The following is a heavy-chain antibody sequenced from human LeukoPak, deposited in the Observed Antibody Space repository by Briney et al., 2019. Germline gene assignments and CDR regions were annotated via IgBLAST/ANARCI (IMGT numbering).Heavy chain of an antibody. Sequence: GGSLRLSCAASGFTFSSYEMNWVRQAPGKGLEWVSYISSSGSTIYYADSVKGRFTISRDNSKNTLYLQMNSLRAEDTAVYYCARDQIGAAAAQEDAFDIWGQGTMVTVSS. J-gene: IGHJ3*02. CDR2: ISSSGSTI. V-gene: IGHV3-48*03. CDR3: ARDQIGAAAAQEDAFDI. CDR1: GFTFSSYE. D-gene: IGHD6-13*01.